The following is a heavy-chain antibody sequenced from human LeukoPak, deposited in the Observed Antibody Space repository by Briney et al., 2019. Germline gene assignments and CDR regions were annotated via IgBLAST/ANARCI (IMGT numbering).Heavy chain of an antibody. J-gene: IGHJ6*03. CDR3: AREYSSGWYPLDDEGYMDV. CDR1: GGSISSYY. V-gene: IGHV4-59*01. D-gene: IGHD6-19*01. Sequence: MTSETLSLTCTVSGGSISSYYWSWIRQPPGKGLEWIGYIYYNGSSNYNPSLKSRVTISVDTSKNQFSLKLSSVTAADTVVYYCAREYSSGWYPLDDEGYMDVWGKGTTITISS. CDR2: IYYNGSS.